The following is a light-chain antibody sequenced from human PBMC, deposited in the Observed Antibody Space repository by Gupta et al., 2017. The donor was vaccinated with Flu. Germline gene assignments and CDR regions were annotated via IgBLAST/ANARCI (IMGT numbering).Light chain of an antibody. CDR3: QLSSA. Sequence: SLSPGERATLSCRASQRVRNFLAWYQQKPGQSPRLLIYDVFNRATGIPARFSGSGSGTDFILTISSLEPEDFAVYYWQLSSAFGGGTKVEI. CDR1: QRVRNF. J-gene: IGKJ4*01. CDR2: DVF. V-gene: IGKV3-11*01.